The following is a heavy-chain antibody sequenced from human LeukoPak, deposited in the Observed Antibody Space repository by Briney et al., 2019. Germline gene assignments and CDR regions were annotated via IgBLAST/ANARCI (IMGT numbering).Heavy chain of an antibody. CDR2: IKQDGSEK. CDR1: GFTFSSYA. CDR3: ASGVNSGSYGDAFDI. D-gene: IGHD1-26*01. Sequence: PGGSLRLSCAASGFTFSSYAMHWVRQAPGKGLEWVANIKQDGSEKYYVDSVKGRFTISRDNAKNSLYLQMNSLRAEDTAVYYCASGVNSGSYGDAFDIWGQGTMVTVSS. V-gene: IGHV3-7*01. J-gene: IGHJ3*02.